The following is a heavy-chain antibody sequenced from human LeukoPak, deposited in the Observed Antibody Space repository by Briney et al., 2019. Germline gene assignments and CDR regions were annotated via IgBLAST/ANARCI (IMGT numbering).Heavy chain of an antibody. CDR3: ARDRGMITFGGVIVIPDFPDY. Sequence: ASVKVPCKASGYTFTGYYMHWVRQAPGQGLEWMGRINPNSGGTNYAQKFQGRVTMTRDTSISTAYMELSRLRSDDTAVYYCARDRGMITFGGVIVIPDFPDYWGQGTLVTVSS. J-gene: IGHJ4*02. CDR1: GYTFTGYY. V-gene: IGHV1-2*02. D-gene: IGHD3-16*02. CDR2: INPNSGGT.